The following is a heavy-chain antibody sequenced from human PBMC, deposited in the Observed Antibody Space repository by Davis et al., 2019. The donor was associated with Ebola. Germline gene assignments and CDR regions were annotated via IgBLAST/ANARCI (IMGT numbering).Heavy chain of an antibody. J-gene: IGHJ5*02. CDR1: GYTFTTSW. V-gene: IGHV5-51*01. Sequence: KVSCKASGYTFTTSWIVWVRQMPGKGLAWMGIIYPGDSDTRYSPSFQGHVTISADKSITTAYLQWTSLKASDTAIYYCAHMATITSGWFDPWGQGTLVTVSS. CDR3: AHMATITSGWFDP. D-gene: IGHD5-24*01. CDR2: IYPGDSDT.